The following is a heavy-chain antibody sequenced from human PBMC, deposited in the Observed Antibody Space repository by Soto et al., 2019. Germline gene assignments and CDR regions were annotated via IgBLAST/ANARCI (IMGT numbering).Heavy chain of an antibody. CDR3: ARAPKVSGSSQTRPDF. J-gene: IGHJ4*02. V-gene: IGHV4-61*01. CDR1: GLSLSNGRLG. CDR2: ISQSGNT. Sequence: SGPTLVNPTETLTLTCTVSGLSLSNGRLGVSWIRQPPGKALEWIGEISQSGNTNYSPSLKSRVSISIDTSKKQFSLNLASVSAADTAVYYCARAPKVSGSSQTRPDFWGQGTLVTVSS. D-gene: IGHD6-6*01.